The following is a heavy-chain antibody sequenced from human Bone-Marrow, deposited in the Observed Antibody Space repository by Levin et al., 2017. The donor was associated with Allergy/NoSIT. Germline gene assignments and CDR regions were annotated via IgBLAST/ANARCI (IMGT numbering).Heavy chain of an antibody. V-gene: IGHV1-69*06. J-gene: IGHJ4*02. Sequence: GASVKVSCKASGGTFSSYAISWVRQAPGQGLEWMGGIIPIFGTANYAQKFQGRVTITADKSTSTAYMELSSLRSEDTAVYYCARSPLRYYDSSGYYYFDYWGQGTLVTVSS. D-gene: IGHD3-22*01. CDR2: IIPIFGTA. CDR1: GGTFSSYA. CDR3: ARSPLRYYDSSGYYYFDY.